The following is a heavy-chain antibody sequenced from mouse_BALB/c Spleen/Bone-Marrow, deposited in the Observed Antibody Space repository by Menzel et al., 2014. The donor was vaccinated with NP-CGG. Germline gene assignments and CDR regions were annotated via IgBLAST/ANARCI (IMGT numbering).Heavy chain of an antibody. V-gene: IGHV14-3*02. J-gene: IGHJ2*01. D-gene: IGHD2-14*01. CDR1: GFNIKDTY. Sequence: EVQLQQSGAELVKPGASVKLSCTASGFNIKDTYIHWVKQRPEQGLEWIGRIDPANVNTKYDPKFQGKATITADTSSNTAYLQLSSQTSEDTAVYYCARYRLGTYFDYWGQGTTLTVSS. CDR2: IDPANVNT. CDR3: ARYRLGTYFDY.